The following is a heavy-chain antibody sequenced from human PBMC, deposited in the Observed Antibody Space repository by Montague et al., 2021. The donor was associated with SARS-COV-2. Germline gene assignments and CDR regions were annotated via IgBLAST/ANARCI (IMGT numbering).Heavy chain of an antibody. J-gene: IGHJ4*02. V-gene: IGHV6-1*01. D-gene: IGHD1-26*01. CDR1: GDSVARNRAA. CDR2: TYHRSKWYN. CDR3: ARTSASSDY. Sequence: CAISGDSVARNRAAWNWNRQSPSRGFERLGRTYHRSKWYNDYAVSVKSRITINPDTSKNQISLQLNSVTPEDTAVYYCARTSASSDYWGQGTLVTVSS.